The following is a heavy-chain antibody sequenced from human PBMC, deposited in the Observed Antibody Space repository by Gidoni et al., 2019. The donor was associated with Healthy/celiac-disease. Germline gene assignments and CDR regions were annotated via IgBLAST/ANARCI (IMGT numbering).Heavy chain of an antibody. Sequence: EVQLLEAGGGLVQPGGSLRLSCAGTGCTFSSYAMSWVRQAPGKGLEWVSAIRGSGCSTYYADSVKGRFTISRDNSKTTLYLQMNSLRAEDTAVYYCAKGGIWSGWFDPWGQGTLVTVSS. CDR1: GCTFSSYA. CDR2: IRGSGCST. V-gene: IGHV3-23*01. CDR3: AKGGIWSGWFDP. D-gene: IGHD3-3*01. J-gene: IGHJ5*02.